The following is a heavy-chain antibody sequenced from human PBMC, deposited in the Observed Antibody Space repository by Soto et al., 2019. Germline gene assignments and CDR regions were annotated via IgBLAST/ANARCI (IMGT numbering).Heavy chain of an antibody. CDR1: GDSIISYY. J-gene: IGHJ4*02. D-gene: IGHD2-15*01. V-gene: IGHV4-59*01. CDR2: IYYSGRT. Sequence: QVQLQESGPRLVKPSETLSLTCTVSGDSIISYYWTWIRQPPGKGLEYIGYIYYSGRTYYNPSLKSRVTISGDTSKNQFSLKLSSVTAADTAVYYCARGHLGITTTGTWYDFDYWGQGTLVTVSS. CDR3: ARGHLGITTTGTWYDFDY.